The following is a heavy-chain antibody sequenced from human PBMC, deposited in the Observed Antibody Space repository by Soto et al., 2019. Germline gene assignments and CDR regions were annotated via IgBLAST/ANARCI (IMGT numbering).Heavy chain of an antibody. CDR2: IKQDGSEK. Sequence: SGGSLRLSCAASGFTFSSYWMSWVRQAPGKGLEWVANIKQDGSEKYYVDSVKGRFTISRDNAKNSLYLRMNSLRAGDTAVYYCARVPYYYYYMDVWGKGTTVTVSS. CDR3: ARVPYYYYYMDV. CDR1: GFTFSSYW. V-gene: IGHV3-7*01. J-gene: IGHJ6*03.